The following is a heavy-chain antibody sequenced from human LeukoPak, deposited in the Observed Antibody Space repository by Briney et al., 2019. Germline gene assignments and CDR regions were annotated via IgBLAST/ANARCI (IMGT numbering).Heavy chain of an antibody. CDR3: ASHAYYDFWSGSPGAFDI. V-gene: IGHV4-61*02. CDR2: IYTSGST. J-gene: IGHJ3*02. D-gene: IGHD3-3*01. Sequence: PSETLSLTCTVSGGSISSGSYYWSWIRQPAGKGLEWIGRIYTSGSTNYNPSLKSRVTISVDTSKNQFSLKLSSVTAADTAVYYCASHAYYDFWSGSPGAFDIWGQGTMVTVSS. CDR1: GGSISSGSYY.